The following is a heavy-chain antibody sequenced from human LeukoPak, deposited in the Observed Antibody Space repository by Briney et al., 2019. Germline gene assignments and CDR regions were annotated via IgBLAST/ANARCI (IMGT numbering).Heavy chain of an antibody. CDR1: GFTFSSYA. Sequence: PGGSLRLSCAASGFTFSSYAMSWVRQASWKGLECVSAISGSGGSTYYADSVKGRFTISRDNSKNTLYLQMNSLRAEDTAVYYCAKRTSDSSSWYNYYYYGMDVWGQGTTVTVSS. CDR3: AKRTSDSSSWYNYYYYGMDV. CDR2: ISGSGGST. J-gene: IGHJ6*02. V-gene: IGHV3-23*01. D-gene: IGHD6-13*01.